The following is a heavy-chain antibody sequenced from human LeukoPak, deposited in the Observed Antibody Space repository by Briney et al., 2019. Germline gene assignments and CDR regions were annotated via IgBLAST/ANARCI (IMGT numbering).Heavy chain of an antibody. J-gene: IGHJ4*02. CDR1: GGSFSGYY. D-gene: IGHD3-22*01. Sequence: LSLTCAVYGGSFSGYYWSWIRQPPGKGLEWVSYISSSGSTIYYADSVKGRFTISRDNAKNSLYLQMNSLRAEDTAVYYCAREPLYYYDSSGSFDYWGQGTLVTVSS. CDR3: AREPLYYYDSSGSFDY. V-gene: IGHV3-11*04. CDR2: ISSSGSTI.